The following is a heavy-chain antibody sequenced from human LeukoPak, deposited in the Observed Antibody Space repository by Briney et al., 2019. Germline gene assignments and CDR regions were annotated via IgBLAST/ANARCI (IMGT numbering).Heavy chain of an antibody. CDR2: IYYTGNT. CDR3: ARNRGWYATDV. CDR1: GGSVRSDTSH. Sequence: SETLSLTCSVSGGSVRSDTSHWSWIRQPPGKGLEWIGYIYYTGNTNYKSSLKSRVTIPLDKSKNQFSLELTSVTAADTAVYYCARNRGWYATDVWGQGTAVTVSS. J-gene: IGHJ6*02. D-gene: IGHD6-19*01. V-gene: IGHV4-61*01.